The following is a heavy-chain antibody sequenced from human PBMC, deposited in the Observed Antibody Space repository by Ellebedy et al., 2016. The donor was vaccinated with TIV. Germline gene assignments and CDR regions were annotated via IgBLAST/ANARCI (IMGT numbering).Heavy chain of an antibody. J-gene: IGHJ4*02. V-gene: IGHV4-34*01. D-gene: IGHD1-1*01. CDR3: ARGWNPFYFDY. Sequence: SETLSLTCAVYGGSFSTYYWSWIRQPPGKGLEWIAEINHHGGTQYNPSLKSRVTISVDTSKNQFSLILSSVTAADTAVYYCARGWNPFYFDYWGQGTLVTVSS. CDR2: INHHGGT. CDR1: GGSFSTYY.